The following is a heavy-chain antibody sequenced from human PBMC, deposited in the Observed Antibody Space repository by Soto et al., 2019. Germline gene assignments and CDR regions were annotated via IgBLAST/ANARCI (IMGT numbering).Heavy chain of an antibody. D-gene: IGHD3-10*01. CDR3: ARDGVLLWFGELPKGISWFDP. Sequence: SETLSLTCAVSGYSISSGYYWGWIRQPPGKGLEWIGSIYHSGSTYYNPSLKSRVTISVDTSKNQFSLKLSSVTAADTAVYYCARDGVLLWFGELPKGISWFDPWGQGTLVTVSS. V-gene: IGHV4-38-2*02. CDR2: IYHSGST. CDR1: GYSISSGYY. J-gene: IGHJ5*02.